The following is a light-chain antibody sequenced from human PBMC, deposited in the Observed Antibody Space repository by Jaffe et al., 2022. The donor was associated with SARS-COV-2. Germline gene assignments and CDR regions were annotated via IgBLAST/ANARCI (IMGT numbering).Light chain of an antibody. CDR2: DAS. J-gene: IGKJ4*01. CDR3: QQSYSWPPPT. CDR1: QSIISY. Sequence: DIQMTQSPSSLSASVGDRVTITCRASQSIISYLNWYQQKPGKAPKLLIYDASTLQSGVPSRFSGRGSGTVFTLTISSLQPEDFATYYCQQSYSWPPPTFGGGTKVEIK. V-gene: IGKV1-39*01.